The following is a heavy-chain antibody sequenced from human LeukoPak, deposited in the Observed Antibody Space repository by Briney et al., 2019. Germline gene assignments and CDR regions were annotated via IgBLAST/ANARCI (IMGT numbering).Heavy chain of an antibody. CDR3: AKGTNSGSYINEDYYFDY. Sequence: PGGSLRLSCAASGFPFSSYGMHWVRQAPGKGLEWVAVIWYDGSNKYYADSVKGRFTISRDNSKNTLYLQMNSLRAEDTAVYYCAKGTNSGSYINEDYYFDYWGQGTLVTVSS. CDR2: IWYDGSNK. V-gene: IGHV3-33*06. CDR1: GFPFSSYG. J-gene: IGHJ4*02. D-gene: IGHD1-26*01.